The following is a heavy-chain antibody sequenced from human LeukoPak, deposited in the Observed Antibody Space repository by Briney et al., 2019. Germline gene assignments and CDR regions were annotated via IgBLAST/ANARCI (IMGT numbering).Heavy chain of an antibody. CDR1: GFTFSSYS. Sequence: PGGSLRLSCAASGFTFSSYSMNWVRQAPGKGLEWVSHITASGTAMFYADSVKGRFAISRDNSKNTLYLQMNSLRAEDTAVYYCAIPYSSGFSYWGQGTLVTVSS. CDR3: AIPYSSGFSY. V-gene: IGHV3-48*01. J-gene: IGHJ4*02. D-gene: IGHD6-25*01. CDR2: ITASGTAM.